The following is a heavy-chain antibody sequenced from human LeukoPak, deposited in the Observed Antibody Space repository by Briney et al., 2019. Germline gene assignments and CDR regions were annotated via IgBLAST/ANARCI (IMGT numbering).Heavy chain of an antibody. CDR2: ISAYNGNT. D-gene: IGHD3-9*01. CDR1: GYTFTSYD. Sequence: ASVKVSCKASGYTFTSYDINWVRQAPGQGLEWMGWISAYNGNTNYAQKLQGRVTMTTDTSTSTAYMELRSLRSDDTAVYYCARGAVGDILTGYPNWFDPWGQGTLVTVSS. J-gene: IGHJ5*02. V-gene: IGHV1-18*01. CDR3: ARGAVGDILTGYPNWFDP.